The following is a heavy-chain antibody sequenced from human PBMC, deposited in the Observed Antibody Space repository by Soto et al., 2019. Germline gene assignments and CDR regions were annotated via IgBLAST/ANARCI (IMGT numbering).Heavy chain of an antibody. V-gene: IGHV4-59*11. CDR3: ARGTSWGELLYSGRDYYYYYYMDV. D-gene: IGHD3-10*01. Sequence: PSETLSLTCSVSGGSISSHYWSWIRQPPGKGLEWIGYMYYSGSTNYNPSLKSRVTISIDTSKNQFSLKLTSVTAADTAVYYCARGTSWGELLYSGRDYYYYYYMDVWGKGTTVTVSS. CDR2: MYYSGST. J-gene: IGHJ6*03. CDR1: GGSISSHY.